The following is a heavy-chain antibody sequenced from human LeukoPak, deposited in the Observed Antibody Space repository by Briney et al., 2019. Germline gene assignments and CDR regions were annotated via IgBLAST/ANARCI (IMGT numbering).Heavy chain of an antibody. D-gene: IGHD3-22*01. V-gene: IGHV3-23*01. Sequence: PGGSLRLSCAASGFTFSSYAMNWVRQAPGKGLEWVSGISGSGVSPYYADSVKGRFTMSRDNSKNTLYLQMNSLRAEDTAVYYCAKANSPHYYDSSGYSTFDYWGQGTLVTVSS. CDR3: AKANSPHYYDSSGYSTFDY. CDR1: GFTFSSYA. CDR2: ISGSGVSP. J-gene: IGHJ4*02.